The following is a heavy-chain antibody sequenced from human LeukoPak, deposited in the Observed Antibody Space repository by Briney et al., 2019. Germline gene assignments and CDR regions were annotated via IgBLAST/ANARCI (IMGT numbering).Heavy chain of an antibody. J-gene: IGHJ4*02. V-gene: IGHV4-39*01. D-gene: IGHD4-17*01. CDR2: IYYSGTT. Sequence: SSETLSLTCTVSGGSIISTSYYWGWVRQPPGKGLEWIGSIYYSGTTYYKSSLKSRLTISVDTSKNQFSLKLTSVTAADTAVYYCATPAGPYGDYDYWSQGTLVTVSS. CDR1: GGSIISTSYY. CDR3: ATPAGPYGDYDY.